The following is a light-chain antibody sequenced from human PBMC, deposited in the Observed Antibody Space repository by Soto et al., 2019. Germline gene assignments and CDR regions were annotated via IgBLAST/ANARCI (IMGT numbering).Light chain of an antibody. V-gene: IGLV2-11*01. CDR2: EVT. Sequence: QSALTQPPSVSGSLGQSVTISCTGTSSDIGGYNYVSWYQQHPGKVPKFMIYEVTKRPSGVPDRFSGSKSGNTASLTISGLQAEDEADYYCWSYAGSYTWVFGGGTKVTVL. CDR1: SSDIGGYNY. J-gene: IGLJ3*02. CDR3: WSYAGSYTWV.